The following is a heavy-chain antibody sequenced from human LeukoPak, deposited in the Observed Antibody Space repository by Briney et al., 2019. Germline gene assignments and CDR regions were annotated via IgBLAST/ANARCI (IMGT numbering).Heavy chain of an antibody. CDR1: GGSISSSSYY. CDR2: IYYSGST. D-gene: IGHD6-13*01. J-gene: IGHJ4*02. CDR3: ARGSSWVKIDY. V-gene: IGHV4-39*01. Sequence: SETLSLTCTVSGGSISSSSYYWGWIRQPPGKGLEWIGSIYYSGSTYYNPSLKSRVTISVDTSKNQFSLKLSSVTAADTAVYYCARGSSWVKIDYWGQGTLVTVSS.